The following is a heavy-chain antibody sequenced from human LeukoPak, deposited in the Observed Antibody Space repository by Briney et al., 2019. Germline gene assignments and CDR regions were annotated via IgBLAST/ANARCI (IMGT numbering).Heavy chain of an antibody. Sequence: GGSLRPSCAASGFTFSSYSMNWVRQAPGKGLEWVSSISSSSSYIYYADSVKGRFTISRDNAKNSLYLQMNSLRAEDTAVYYCARATTYYYGSGSYLTAAPYYYGMDVWGQGTTVTVSS. V-gene: IGHV3-21*01. J-gene: IGHJ6*02. CDR3: ARATTYYYGSGSYLTAAPYYYGMDV. CDR2: ISSSSSYI. D-gene: IGHD3-10*01. CDR1: GFTFSSYS.